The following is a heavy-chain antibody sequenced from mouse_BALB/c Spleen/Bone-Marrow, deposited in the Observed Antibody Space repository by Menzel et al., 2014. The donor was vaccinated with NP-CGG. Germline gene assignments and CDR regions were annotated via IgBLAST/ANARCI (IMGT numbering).Heavy chain of an antibody. J-gene: IGHJ2*01. Sequence: EVKLMESGPELVKPGASVKISCKASGYSFTDYFMNWVKQSHGKSLEWIGRINPYNGVTFYNQNFKGKATLTVDKSSSTALMELLSLTSEDSAVYYCGRWANWGQGTTLTVSS. CDR3: GRWAN. V-gene: IGHV1-37*01. CDR2: INPYNGVT. CDR1: GYSFTDYF.